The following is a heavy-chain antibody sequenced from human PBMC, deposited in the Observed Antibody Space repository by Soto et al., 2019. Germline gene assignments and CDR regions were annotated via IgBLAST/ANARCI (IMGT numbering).Heavy chain of an antibody. V-gene: IGHV3-15*07. CDR3: TASNGSGVEAFDY. CDR1: GFIFRNAW. CDR2: VKSKIDDETT. Sequence: EGRLVESGGGLVKPEESLRLSCAASGFIFRNAWMNWVRQAPGKGLEWVGRVKSKIDDETTDYAAPVKGRFTITRDDSNSMVYLQMSSLRIDDTAVYFSTASNGSGVEAFDYWGPGTVVTVSS. J-gene: IGHJ4*02. D-gene: IGHD3-10*01.